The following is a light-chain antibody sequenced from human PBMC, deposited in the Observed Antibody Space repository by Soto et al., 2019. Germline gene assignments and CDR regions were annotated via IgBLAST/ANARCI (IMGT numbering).Light chain of an antibody. CDR1: SSDIGAGFD. J-gene: IGLJ1*01. CDR3: QSYENSRTGFYV. Sequence: QSVLTQPPSVSGAPGQRVTISCTGSSSDIGAGFDVHWYQHLPGTAPKLLIYGNTHRPSGVPGRFSGSKSGTAASLVITGLQAEDEADYYCQSYENSRTGFYVFGTGTKLTVL. CDR2: GNT. V-gene: IGLV1-40*01.